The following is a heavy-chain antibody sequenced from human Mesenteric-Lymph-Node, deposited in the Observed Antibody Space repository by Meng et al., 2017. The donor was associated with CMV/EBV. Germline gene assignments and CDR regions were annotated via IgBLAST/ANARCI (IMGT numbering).Heavy chain of an antibody. J-gene: IGHJ4*02. CDR3: ANIGSYFY. CDR1: GFSFGIYG. CDR2: IRYDGSDT. D-gene: IGHD1-26*01. Sequence: GGSLRLSCATSGFSFGIYGIHWVRQAPAKGLEWVAFIRYDGSDTFYTDSAKGRFTISRDNSKNTLYLQMNSLRAEDTAVYYCANIGSYFYWGQGTLVTVSS. V-gene: IGHV3-30*02.